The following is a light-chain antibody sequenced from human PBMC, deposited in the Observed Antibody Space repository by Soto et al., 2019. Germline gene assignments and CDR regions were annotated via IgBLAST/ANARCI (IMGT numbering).Light chain of an antibody. CDR2: GAS. V-gene: IGKV3-20*01. Sequence: EIVLTQSPGTLSLSPGERATLSCRASQSVSSSYLVWYQQKPGQALRLLIYGASSRATGIPDRFSGSGSGTDFTLTISRLEPEDFAVYYCQQYGSSPPYTLGQGTKLEIK. J-gene: IGKJ2*01. CDR1: QSVSSSY. CDR3: QQYGSSPPYT.